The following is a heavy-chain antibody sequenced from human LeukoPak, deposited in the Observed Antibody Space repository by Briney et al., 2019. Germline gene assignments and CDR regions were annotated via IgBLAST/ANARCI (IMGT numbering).Heavy chain of an antibody. CDR1: GGSISSYY. D-gene: IGHD3-10*01. CDR3: ARVFTFGSGHYYYYMDV. J-gene: IGHJ6*03. Sequence: SETLSLTCSVSGGSISSYYWTWIRQSAGKGLEWIGRIFTSGGTNYNPSLKSRVTMSLDTAKNQFSLKLTSVTAADTAVYYCARVFTFGSGHYYYYMDVWGTGTTVTISS. CDR2: IFTSGGT. V-gene: IGHV4-4*07.